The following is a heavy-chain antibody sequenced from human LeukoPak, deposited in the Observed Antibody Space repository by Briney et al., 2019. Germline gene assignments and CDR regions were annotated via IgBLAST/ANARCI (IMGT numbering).Heavy chain of an antibody. CDR2: IDGDESGT. CDR3: ARGGDYSGTAFDI. Sequence: PGGSLRLSCAASGCIFNNHWMHWVRQTPGEGLVWVARIDGDESGTIYADTVKGRFTISRDTAKNTLYLQMSRLRAEDTAVYFCARGGDYSGTAFDIWGQGTMVTVSS. CDR1: GCIFNNHW. J-gene: IGHJ3*02. D-gene: IGHD1-14*01. V-gene: IGHV3-74*01.